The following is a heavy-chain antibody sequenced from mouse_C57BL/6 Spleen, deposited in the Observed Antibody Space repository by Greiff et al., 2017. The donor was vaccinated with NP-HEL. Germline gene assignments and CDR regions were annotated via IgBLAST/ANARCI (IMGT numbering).Heavy chain of an antibody. Sequence: QVHVKQSGPELVKPGASVKISCKASGYAFSSSWMNWVKQRPGKGLEWIGRIYPGDGDTNYNGKFKGKATLTADKSSSTAYMQLSSLTSEDSAVYFCARALPWFAYWGQGTLVTVSA. J-gene: IGHJ3*01. CDR1: GYAFSSSW. CDR3: ARALPWFAY. V-gene: IGHV1-82*01. CDR2: IYPGDGDT.